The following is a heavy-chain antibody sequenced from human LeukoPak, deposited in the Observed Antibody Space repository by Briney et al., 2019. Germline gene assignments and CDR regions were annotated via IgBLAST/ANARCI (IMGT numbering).Heavy chain of an antibody. V-gene: IGHV1-69*05. CDR2: IIPIFGTA. J-gene: IGHJ4*02. CDR1: GGTFSSYA. Sequence: SVKVSCKASGGTFSSYAISWVRQAPGQGLEWMGGIIPIFGTASYAQKFQGRVTITTDESTSTAYMELSSLRSEDTAVYYCARVDCSGGSCYRPFFDYWGQGTLVTVSS. D-gene: IGHD2-15*01. CDR3: ARVDCSGGSCYRPFFDY.